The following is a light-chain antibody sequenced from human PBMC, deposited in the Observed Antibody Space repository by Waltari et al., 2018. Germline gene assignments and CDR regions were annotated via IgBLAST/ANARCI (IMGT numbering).Light chain of an antibody. V-gene: IGKV3-15*01. CDR1: QTVSTR. J-gene: IGKJ4*01. CDR2: DAS. CDR3: QQYKEWPLT. Sequence: EIVLTQSPATLSVSPGERVTLSCRASQTVSTRLAWYQKKSGQAPKVLIFDASTRATGIPATFTGSGSGTEFTLTISSLQFEDFAVYYCQQYKEWPLTFGGGTKVEIK.